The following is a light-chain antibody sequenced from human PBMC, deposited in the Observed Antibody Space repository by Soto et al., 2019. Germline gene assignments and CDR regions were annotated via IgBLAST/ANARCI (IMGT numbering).Light chain of an antibody. V-gene: IGKV3-11*01. CDR1: QSVSSY. J-gene: IGKJ4*01. Sequence: EIVLTQSPATLSLSPGERATLSCRASQSVSSYLAWYQQKPGQAPRLLIYDASNRATGIPARFSGSGSGTDFTLTISSLDPEDFAVYFCQQYNNWPLTFGGGTKVETK. CDR2: DAS. CDR3: QQYNNWPLT.